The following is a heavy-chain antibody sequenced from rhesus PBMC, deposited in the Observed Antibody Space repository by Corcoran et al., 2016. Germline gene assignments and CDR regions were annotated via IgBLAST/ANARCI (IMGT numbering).Heavy chain of an antibody. CDR1: GGSISSNY. CDR2: IRSGGST. Sequence: QVQLQQWGEGLVKPSETLSLTCAVYGGSISSNYWSWIRQPPGKGLEWIGRIRSGGSTNYNPSLKSRVTISIDTSKTQFSLKLSSVTAADTAVYYCASTYSSGWYDAFDFWGQGLRVTVSS. J-gene: IGHJ3*01. D-gene: IGHD6-31*01. V-gene: IGHV4-160*01. CDR3: ASTYSSGWYDAFDF.